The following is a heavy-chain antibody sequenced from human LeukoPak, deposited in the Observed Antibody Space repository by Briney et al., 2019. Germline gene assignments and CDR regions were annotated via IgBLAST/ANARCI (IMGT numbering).Heavy chain of an antibody. V-gene: IGHV3-21*01. CDR3: ARDAGSSWYTFFAEVYYYYYMDV. J-gene: IGHJ6*03. Sequence: GGSLRLSCAASGFTFSSYSMNWVRQAPGKRLEWVSSISSSSSYIYYADSVKGRFTISRDNAKNSLYLQMNSLRAEDTAVYYCARDAGSSWYTFFAEVYYYYYMDVWGKGTTVTVSS. CDR2: ISSSSSYI. CDR1: GFTFSSYS. D-gene: IGHD6-13*01.